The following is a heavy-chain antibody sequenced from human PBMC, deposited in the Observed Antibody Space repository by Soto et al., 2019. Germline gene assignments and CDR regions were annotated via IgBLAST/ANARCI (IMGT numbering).Heavy chain of an antibody. CDR2: IKSKTDGGTT. CDR1: GFTFRNHG. V-gene: IGHV3-15*01. D-gene: IGHD2-2*02. Sequence: GGSLRLSCAASGFTFRNHGMSWVRQAPGKGLEWVGRIKSKTDGGTTDYAAPVKGRFTISRDDSKNTLYLQMNSLKTEDTAVYYCTTHPTVGYCSSTSCYIWGSDKDGMDVCGQGTTVTVS. J-gene: IGHJ6*02. CDR3: TTHPTVGYCSSTSCYIWGSDKDGMDV.